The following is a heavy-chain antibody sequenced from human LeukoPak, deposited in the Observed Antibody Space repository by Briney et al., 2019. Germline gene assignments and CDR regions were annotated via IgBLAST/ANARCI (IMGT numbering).Heavy chain of an antibody. D-gene: IGHD2-2*01. CDR3: ARDHTVPAADSDAFDI. J-gene: IGHJ3*02. V-gene: IGHV4-4*07. CDR1: GASITHYF. CDR2: IYTSGST. Sequence: SETLSLTCTVSGASITHYFWNWIRQPAGKGLEWIGRIYTSGSTNYNPSLKSRVTMSVDTSKNQFSLKLSSVTAADTAVYYCARDHTVPAADSDAFDIWGQGTMVTVSS.